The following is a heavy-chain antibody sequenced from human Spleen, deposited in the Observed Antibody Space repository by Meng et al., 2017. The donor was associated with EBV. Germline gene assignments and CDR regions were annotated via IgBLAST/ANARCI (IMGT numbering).Heavy chain of an antibody. V-gene: IGHV4-4*02. Sequence: QVELQGSGPGLGNPSGTLALTCAVSVGSISSGHWWSWVRQSPGKGLEWIGEIYHSGNTNYKPSLKSRVTISVDKSKNQFSLNLSSVTAADTAVYFCARGSGGYYLSWGQGTLVTVSS. CDR1: VGSISSGHW. CDR2: IYHSGNT. J-gene: IGHJ5*02. D-gene: IGHD3-22*01. CDR3: ARGSGGYYLS.